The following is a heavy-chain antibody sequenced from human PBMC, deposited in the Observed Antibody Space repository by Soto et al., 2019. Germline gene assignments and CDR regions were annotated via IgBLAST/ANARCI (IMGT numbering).Heavy chain of an antibody. V-gene: IGHV3-23*01. J-gene: IGHJ4*02. CDR3: ANSFSPSGTNWHSHFDH. Sequence: EVQLLESGGGLVQPGGSLRLSCATSGFTFSNFAMSWVRLAPGRELEWVSAISSPGRNAYYASSVEGRFTISRDKSKTTVYLHMSSLRAEDTAIYYCANSFSPSGTNWHSHFDHWGQGVLVTVSS. CDR1: GFTFSNFA. CDR2: ISSPGRNA. D-gene: IGHD1-7*01.